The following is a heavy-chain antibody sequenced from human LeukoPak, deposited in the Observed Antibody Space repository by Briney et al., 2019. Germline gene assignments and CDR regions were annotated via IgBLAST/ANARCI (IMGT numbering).Heavy chain of an antibody. J-gene: IGHJ4*02. Sequence: PGESLKISCKASGYIFTSYWIGWVRQMPGKGLEWMGIIYPGDSDTRYSPSFQGQVTISADKSINTAYLQWTSLKASDTALYYCARPTLNYNILTGFDYWGQGTLVTVSS. CDR1: GYIFTSYW. CDR3: ARPTLNYNILTGFDY. V-gene: IGHV5-51*01. CDR2: IYPGDSDT. D-gene: IGHD3-9*01.